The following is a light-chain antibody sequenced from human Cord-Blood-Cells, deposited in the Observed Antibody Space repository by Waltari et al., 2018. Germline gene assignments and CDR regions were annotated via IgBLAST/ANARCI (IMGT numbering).Light chain of an antibody. CDR1: SPKIGRNY. V-gene: IGLV1-47*01. Sequence: QSVLTHPTPASGHPGQRVTIACSGRSPKIGRNYVYWYQQRPGAAPKLLISRNNQRPAWVPDLFSGSKSGTSAALAISGLRSEDEADYYCAAWDDSLSGPVFGGGTKLTVL. J-gene: IGLJ3*02. CDR3: AAWDDSLSGPV. CDR2: RNN.